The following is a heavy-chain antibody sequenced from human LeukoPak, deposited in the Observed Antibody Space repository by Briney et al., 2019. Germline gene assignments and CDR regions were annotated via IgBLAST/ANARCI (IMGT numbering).Heavy chain of an antibody. CDR2: IKQDGSEK. CDR1: GFTFSSYW. CDR3: ARIRDYDILTGYYRAFDY. D-gene: IGHD3-9*01. Sequence: GGSLRLSCAASGFTFSSYWMSWVRQAPGKGLEWVANIKQDGSEKYYVDSVKGRFTISRDNAKNSLYLQMNSLRAEDTAVYYCARIRDYDILTGYYRAFDYWGQGTLVTVSS. V-gene: IGHV3-7*01. J-gene: IGHJ4*02.